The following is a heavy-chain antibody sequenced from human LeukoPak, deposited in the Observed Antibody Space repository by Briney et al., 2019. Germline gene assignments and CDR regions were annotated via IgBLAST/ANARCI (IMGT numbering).Heavy chain of an antibody. V-gene: IGHV1-8*03. CDR3: ARGAEVPTKHSSSSKRLGY. J-gene: IGHJ4*02. CDR2: INPNSGNT. D-gene: IGHD6-6*01. CDR1: GYTFTGYY. Sequence: ASVKVSCKASGYTFTGYYMHWVRQAPGQGLEWMGWINPNSGNTGYAQKFQGRVTITRNTSISTAYMELSSPRSEDTAVYYCARGAEVPTKHSSSSKRLGYWGQGTLVTVSS.